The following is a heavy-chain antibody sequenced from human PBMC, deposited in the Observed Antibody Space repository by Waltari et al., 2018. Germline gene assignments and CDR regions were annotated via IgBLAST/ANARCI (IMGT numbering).Heavy chain of an antibody. CDR1: GGSISSGGYY. Sequence: QVQLQESGPGLVKPSQTLSLTCTVSGGSISSGGYYWSWIRQHPGKGLEWVGYTYSRWGTYYTPSLKSRVTVPVDTSKNQFSLKLSSVTAADTAVYYCASGKGITGTIDYWGQGTLVTVSS. V-gene: IGHV4-31*03. CDR3: ASGKGITGTIDY. D-gene: IGHD1-20*01. J-gene: IGHJ4*02. CDR2: TYSRWGT.